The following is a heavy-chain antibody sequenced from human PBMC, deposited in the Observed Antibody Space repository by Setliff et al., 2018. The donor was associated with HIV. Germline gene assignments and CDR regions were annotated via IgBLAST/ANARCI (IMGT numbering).Heavy chain of an antibody. CDR2: INPNSGGT. CDR3: ARDCSGGTCHSGGGYDTFDF. J-gene: IGHJ3*01. CDR1: GYTFTGYY. D-gene: IGHD2-15*01. Sequence: ASVKVSCKASGYTFTGYYMHWVRQAPGQGLEWMGWINPNSGGTNYAQKFQGWVTMTRDTSISTAYMELSRLRSDDTAVYYCARDCSGGTCHSGGGYDTFDFWGQGTMVTVSS. V-gene: IGHV1-2*04.